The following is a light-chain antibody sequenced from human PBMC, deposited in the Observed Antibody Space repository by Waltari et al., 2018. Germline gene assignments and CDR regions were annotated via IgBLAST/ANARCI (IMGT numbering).Light chain of an antibody. CDR1: QTLSSSY. Sequence: EIVLTQSPDTLSLSPGERATLSCRASQTLSSSYLAWYQQKHGQAPRLLIYRTSSRATGIPDRFSGSGSGTDFSLTIIRLEPEDSAVYYCQQYGSPLWSFGQGTKVEIK. CDR2: RTS. J-gene: IGKJ1*01. V-gene: IGKV3-20*01. CDR3: QQYGSPLWS.